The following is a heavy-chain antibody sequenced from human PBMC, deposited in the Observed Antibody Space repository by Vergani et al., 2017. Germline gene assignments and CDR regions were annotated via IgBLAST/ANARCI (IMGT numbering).Heavy chain of an antibody. CDR3: AKDLGDYGDYVSY. CDR2: ISGSGGST. D-gene: IGHD4-17*01. Sequence: EVQLLESGGGLVQPGGSLRLSCAASGFTLGSNAWSWARQAPGKGLEWVSAISGSGGSTYYADSVKGRFTISRDNSKNTLYLQMNSLRAEDTAVYYCAKDLGDYGDYVSYWGQGTLVTVSS. J-gene: IGHJ4*02. CDR1: GFTLGSNA. V-gene: IGHV3-23*01.